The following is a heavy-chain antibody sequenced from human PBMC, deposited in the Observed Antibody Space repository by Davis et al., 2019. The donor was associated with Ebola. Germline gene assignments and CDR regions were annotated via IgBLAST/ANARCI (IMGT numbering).Heavy chain of an antibody. D-gene: IGHD3-22*01. J-gene: IGHJ4*02. CDR1: GGSFSGYY. Sequence: SETLSLTCAVYGGSFSGYYWSWIRQPPGKGLEWIAEINHGGTSNYNPSLKSRVTISVDMSKNQFSLKLSSVTAADTAVYYCARGLTYYYDSSGYYWGQGTLVTVSS. V-gene: IGHV4-34*01. CDR2: INHGGTS. CDR3: ARGLTYYYDSSGYY.